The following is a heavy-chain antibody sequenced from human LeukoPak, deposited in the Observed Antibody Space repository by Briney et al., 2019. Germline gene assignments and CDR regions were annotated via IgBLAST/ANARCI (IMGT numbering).Heavy chain of an antibody. J-gene: IGHJ4*02. Sequence: SVKVSCKASGGTFSSYAISWVRQAPGQGLEWMGRIIPILGIANYAQKFQGRVTITADKSTSTAYMELSSLRSEDTAVYYCARGSVVGATGLDWGQGTLVTVSS. CDR1: GGTFSSYA. CDR3: ARGSVVGATGLD. D-gene: IGHD1-26*01. CDR2: IIPILGIA. V-gene: IGHV1-69*04.